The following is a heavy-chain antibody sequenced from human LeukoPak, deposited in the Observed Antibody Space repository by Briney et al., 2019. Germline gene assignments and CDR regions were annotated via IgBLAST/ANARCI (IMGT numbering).Heavy chain of an antibody. J-gene: IGHJ4*02. CDR1: GGSFSGYC. D-gene: IGHD3-10*01. CDR2: INHSGST. Sequence: SETLSLTCAVYGGSFSGYCWSWIRQPPGKGLDSIGEINHSGSTNYNPSLKSRVTISVDTSKNQFSLKLSSVTAADTAVYYCARQRVRGVIIGYFDYWGQGTLVTVSS. CDR3: ARQRVRGVIIGYFDY. V-gene: IGHV4-34*01.